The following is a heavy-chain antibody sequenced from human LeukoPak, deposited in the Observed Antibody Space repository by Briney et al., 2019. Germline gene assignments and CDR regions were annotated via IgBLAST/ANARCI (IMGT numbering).Heavy chain of an antibody. D-gene: IGHD6-13*01. Sequence: PSETLSLTCTVSGGSISSYYWSWIRQPPGKGLEWIGYIYYSGSTNYNPSLKSRVTISVDTSKNQFSLKLSSVTAADTAVYYCARRIAAAGTRAFDIWGQGTMVTVSS. CDR2: IYYSGST. V-gene: IGHV4-59*08. CDR3: ARRIAAAGTRAFDI. CDR1: GGSISSYY. J-gene: IGHJ3*02.